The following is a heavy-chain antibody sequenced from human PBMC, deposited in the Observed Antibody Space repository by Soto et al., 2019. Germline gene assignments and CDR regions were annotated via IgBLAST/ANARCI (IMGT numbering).Heavy chain of an antibody. CDR2: IYWDDDK. Sequence: QITLKESGPTLVKPTQTLTLTCTFSGFSLSTSGVFVGWLRQPPGNALEWLALIYWDDDKRYSPSLKSRLTITKDTSKNQGVLTITNRDPLDPATYYCAPRRLIAARPYYYDYMDVWFKGTTVTVSS. J-gene: IGHJ6*03. CDR3: APRRLIAARPYYYDYMDV. V-gene: IGHV2-5*02. CDR1: GFSLSTSGVF. D-gene: IGHD6-6*01.